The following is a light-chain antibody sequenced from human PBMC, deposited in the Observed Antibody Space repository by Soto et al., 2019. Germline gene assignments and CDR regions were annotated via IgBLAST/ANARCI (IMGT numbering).Light chain of an antibody. V-gene: IGLV1-40*01. CDR3: QSADSSLSAAYV. Sequence: QSVLTQPPSVSGAPGQRVTISCTGSSSNIGAGYEVHWYQHLPGKAPKLLIYGNTNRPSGVPDRFSGSKSGTSASLAITGLQAEYEADYACQSADSSLSAAYVFAGGTKLAVL. CDR2: GNT. CDR1: SSNIGAGYE. J-gene: IGLJ1*01.